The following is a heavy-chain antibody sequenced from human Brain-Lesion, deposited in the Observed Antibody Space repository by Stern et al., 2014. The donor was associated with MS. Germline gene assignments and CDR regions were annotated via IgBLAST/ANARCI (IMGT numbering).Heavy chain of an antibody. CDR1: GGSISSGGYY. V-gene: IGHV4-61*02. CDR2: IFNRGNP. J-gene: IGHJ6*02. D-gene: IGHD2-2*01. Sequence: VQLVQSGPGLVKPSQTLSLSCTVSGGSISSGGYYWSWIRQPAGKGLEWIGGIFNRGNPSYTPSLKSRVPISIDTSKNQFSLRLNPMTAADTAVYYCARGRVVPGFQYYATDVWGQGTTVIVSS. CDR3: ARGRVVPGFQYYATDV.